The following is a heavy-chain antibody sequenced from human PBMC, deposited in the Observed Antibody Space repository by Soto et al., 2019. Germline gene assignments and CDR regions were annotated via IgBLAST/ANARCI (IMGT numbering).Heavy chain of an antibody. V-gene: IGHV4-59*01. J-gene: IGHJ4*02. CDR1: GDSISSYY. CDR3: SRGRRTAVTIDY. CDR2: IYYSGST. D-gene: IGHD4-17*01. Sequence: SETLSLTCTVSGDSISSYYWSWIRQPPGKGLEWIGYIYYSGSTNYNPSLKSRVTISVDTSKNQFSLKLSSVTAADTAVYYCSRGRRTAVTIDYWGQGTLVTVSS.